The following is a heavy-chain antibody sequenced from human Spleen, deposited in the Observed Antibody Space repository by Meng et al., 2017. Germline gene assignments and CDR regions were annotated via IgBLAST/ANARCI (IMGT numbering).Heavy chain of an antibody. CDR1: GFTFSSYG. Sequence: GGSLRLSCAASGFTFSSYGMHWVRQAPGKGLEWVAVIWYDGSNKYYADSVKGRFTISRDNSKNTLYLQMNSLRAEDTAVYYCARGRVSSSGSYFPGHWGQGTLVTVSS. V-gene: IGHV3-33*01. CDR2: IWYDGSNK. J-gene: IGHJ4*02. D-gene: IGHD3-10*01. CDR3: ARGRVSSSGSYFPGH.